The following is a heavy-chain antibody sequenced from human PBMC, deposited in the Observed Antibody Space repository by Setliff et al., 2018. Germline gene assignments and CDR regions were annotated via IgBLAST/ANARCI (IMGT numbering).Heavy chain of an antibody. Sequence: LSLTCVVSGFDYAMSWVRQAPGKRLEWVSSISGGADKTYYADSVRGRFTISRDNSKNILYLQMNSLRPEDTAVYYCARGLNSVSWTLAYWGQGSLVTVSS. CDR2: ISGGADKT. CDR3: ARGLNSVSWTLAY. D-gene: IGHD2-15*01. V-gene: IGHV3-23*01. CDR1: GFDYA. J-gene: IGHJ4*02.